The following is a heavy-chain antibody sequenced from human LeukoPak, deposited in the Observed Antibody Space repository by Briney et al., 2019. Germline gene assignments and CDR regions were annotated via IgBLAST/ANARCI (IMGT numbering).Heavy chain of an antibody. CDR3: ARDGYYYDSSGYYPHPDY. D-gene: IGHD3-22*01. J-gene: IGHJ4*02. CDR1: GYTFTCYY. Sequence: ASVQVSFKASGYTFTCYYMHWVRPAPGQGLEWMGWINPNSGGTNYAQKFQGRVTMTRDTSISTAYMELSRLRSDDTAVYYCARDGYYYDSSGYYPHPDYWGQGTLVTVSS. V-gene: IGHV1-2*02. CDR2: INPNSGGT.